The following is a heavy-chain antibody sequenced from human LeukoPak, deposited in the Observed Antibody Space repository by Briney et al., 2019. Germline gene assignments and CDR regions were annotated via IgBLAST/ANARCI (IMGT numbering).Heavy chain of an antibody. CDR2: ISSSSSYI. D-gene: IGHD1-26*01. Sequence: GGSLRLSCAASGFTFSSYSMNWVRQAPGKGLEWVSSISSSSSYIYYADSVKGRFTISRDNAKNSLYLQMNSLRAEDTAVYYCARVNVEVGGLRFYYYYMDVWGKGTTVTISS. CDR1: GFTFSSYS. CDR3: ARVNVEVGGLRFYYYYMDV. J-gene: IGHJ6*03. V-gene: IGHV3-21*01.